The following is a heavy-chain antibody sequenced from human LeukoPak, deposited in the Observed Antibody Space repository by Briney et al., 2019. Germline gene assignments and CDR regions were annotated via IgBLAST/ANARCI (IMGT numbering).Heavy chain of an antibody. J-gene: IGHJ3*02. Sequence: GGSLRLSCAASGFTFSTYAMNWVRQAPGRGLEWVSSISFSSTYIYYADSVKGRFTISRDNAKNSLYLQMNSLRAEDTAVYYCARPIMTRGAPYAFDIWGQGTMVTVSS. CDR1: GFTFSTYA. CDR3: ARPIMTRGAPYAFDI. V-gene: IGHV3-21*01. D-gene: IGHD3-10*01. CDR2: ISFSSTYI.